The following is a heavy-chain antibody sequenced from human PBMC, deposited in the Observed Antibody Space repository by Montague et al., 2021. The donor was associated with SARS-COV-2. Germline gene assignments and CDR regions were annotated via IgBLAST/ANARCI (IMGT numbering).Heavy chain of an antibody. J-gene: IGHJ6*02. Sequence: PALVKPTQTLTLTCTFSGFSLSTSGMCVSWIRQPPGKALEWLALIDWDDDKYYSTSLKTRLTISKDTSKNQVVLTMTNMDPGDTATYYCARIPAVTTGLNYYYYYGMDVWGQGTTVTVSS. V-gene: IGHV2-70*01. D-gene: IGHD4-17*01. CDR1: GFSLSTSGMC. CDR3: ARIPAVTTGLNYYYYYGMDV. CDR2: IDWDDDK.